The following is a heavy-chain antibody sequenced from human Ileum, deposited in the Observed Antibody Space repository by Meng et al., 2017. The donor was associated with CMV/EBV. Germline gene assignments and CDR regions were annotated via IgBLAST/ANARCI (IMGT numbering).Heavy chain of an antibody. CDR1: GFTFSSYF. Sequence: GESLKISCAGSGFTFSSYFMNWVRQPPGKGLEWVSSITSSSSYIFYADSVKGRFTISRDNAKNSLYLQMNSLRAEDTAVYYCTRDDRGSNWGQGTLVTVSS. CDR2: ITSSSSYI. CDR3: TRDDRGSN. J-gene: IGHJ4*02. V-gene: IGHV3-21*01.